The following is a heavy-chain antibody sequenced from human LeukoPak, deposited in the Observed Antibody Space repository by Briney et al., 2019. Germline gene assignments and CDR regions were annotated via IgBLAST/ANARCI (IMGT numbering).Heavy chain of an antibody. D-gene: IGHD5-24*01. J-gene: IGHJ4*02. CDR2: IYTSGRT. CDR3: AREETDGYTAY. CDR1: GGSISSGSYY. Sequence: SQTLSLTCTVSGGSISSGSYYWSWIRQPAGKGLEWIGRIYTSGRTNYNPSLKSRVTISVDTSKSQFSLKLSSVTAADTAVYFCAREETDGYTAYWGQGTLVTVSS. V-gene: IGHV4-61*02.